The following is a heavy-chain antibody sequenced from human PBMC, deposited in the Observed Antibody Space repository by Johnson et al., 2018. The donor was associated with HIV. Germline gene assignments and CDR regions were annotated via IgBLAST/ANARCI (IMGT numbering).Heavy chain of an antibody. Sequence: QVQLVESGGGLVKPGGSLRLSCAASGFAFSDCYMSWIRQAPGKGLEWISYISSSDSTIYYADSVKGRFTISRDNSKNTLYLQMSSLRAEDTAVYYCAKDWEYSDYGGRNAFDIWGQGTMVTVSS. CDR1: GFAFSDCY. V-gene: IGHV3-11*04. D-gene: IGHD5-12*01. CDR2: ISSSDSTI. J-gene: IGHJ3*02. CDR3: AKDWEYSDYGGRNAFDI.